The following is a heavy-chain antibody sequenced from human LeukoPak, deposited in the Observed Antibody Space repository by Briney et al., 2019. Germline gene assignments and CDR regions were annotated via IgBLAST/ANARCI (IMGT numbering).Heavy chain of an antibody. CDR3: AKDQYYYYDSSGSYHGAPFEY. V-gene: IGHV3-23*01. CDR1: GFTFTSSA. J-gene: IGHJ4*02. Sequence: GGSLRLSCSASGFTFTSSAMTWVRQLPGKGLDWVSTISDSGDSTYYADSVKCRFTISRDNTKNRLSLQMSGLRAEDTAVYYCAKDQYYYYDSSGSYHGAPFEYWGQGALVTVSA. D-gene: IGHD3-22*01. CDR2: ISDSGDST.